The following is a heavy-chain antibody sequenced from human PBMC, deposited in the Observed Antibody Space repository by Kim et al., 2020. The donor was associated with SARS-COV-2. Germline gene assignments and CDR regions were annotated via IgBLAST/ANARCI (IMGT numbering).Heavy chain of an antibody. J-gene: IGHJ3*02. D-gene: IGHD1-26*01. Sequence: SLRLSCAASGFTFDDYAMHWVRQAPGKGLEWVSGISWNSGSIGYADSVKGRFTISRDNAKNSLYLQMNSLRAEDTALYYCAKSARGVGAFDIWGQGTM. V-gene: IGHV3-9*01. CDR2: ISWNSGSI. CDR1: GFTFDDYA. CDR3: AKSARGVGAFDI.